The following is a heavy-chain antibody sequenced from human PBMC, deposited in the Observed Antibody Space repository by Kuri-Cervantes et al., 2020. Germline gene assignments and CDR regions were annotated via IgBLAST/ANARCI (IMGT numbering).Heavy chain of an antibody. D-gene: IGHD3-22*01. Sequence: SETLSLTCTVSGDSISSGDHYWSWIRQPPGKGLEWIGYIYYRGNTYYNPSLESRVSISVDTSENQFSLKIPSVIAADTAMYYCVRAPYYFDVDAYNQIDAFDLWGRGTMVTVSS. V-gene: IGHV4-30-4*01. CDR1: GDSISSGDHY. CDR2: IYYRGNT. CDR3: VRAPYYFDVDAYNQIDAFDL. J-gene: IGHJ3*01.